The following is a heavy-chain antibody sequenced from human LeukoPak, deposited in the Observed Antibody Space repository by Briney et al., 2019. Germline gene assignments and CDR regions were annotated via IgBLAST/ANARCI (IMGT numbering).Heavy chain of an antibody. J-gene: IGHJ4*02. D-gene: IGHD1-7*01. V-gene: IGHV3-23*01. Sequence: GGSLRLSCAASGFTFSSYAMSWVRQAPGKGREWGSAINGSGGSTYYADSVKGRFTISRDNSKNTLNLQMNSLRAEDTAVYYCAKDLVHNSWTYGHPIDYWGQGTLVTVSS. CDR1: GFTFSSYA. CDR3: AKDLVHNSWTYGHPIDY. CDR2: INGSGGST.